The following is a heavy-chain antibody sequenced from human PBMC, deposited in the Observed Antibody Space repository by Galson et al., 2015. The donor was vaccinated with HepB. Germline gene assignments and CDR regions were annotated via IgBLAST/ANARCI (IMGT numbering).Heavy chain of an antibody. CDR2: ISYDGSNK. CDR1: GFTLSSYA. J-gene: IGHJ6*02. D-gene: IGHD3-10*01. Sequence: SLRLSCAASGFTLSSYAMHWVRQAPGKGLEWVAVISYDGSNKYYADSVKGRFTISRDNSKNTLYLQMNSLRAEDTAVYYCGARGYYYGMDVWGQGTTVTVSS. V-gene: IGHV3-30-3*01. CDR3: GARGYYYGMDV.